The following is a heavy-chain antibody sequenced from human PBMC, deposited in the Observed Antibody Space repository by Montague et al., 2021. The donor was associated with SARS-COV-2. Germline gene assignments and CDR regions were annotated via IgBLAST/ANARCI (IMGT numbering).Heavy chain of an antibody. D-gene: IGHD1-1*01. CDR3: TRLALLVAGGIGCFDP. Sequence: SETLSLTCSVSGDSISTSTFYWGWTRQSPGKGLEWIGTISYNGRTFYNPSLRSRLTISVDPSENQFSLKLNSVTAADTAVYYCTRLALLVAGGIGCFDPWGQGTLVTVSS. CDR2: ISYNGRT. CDR1: GDSISTSTFY. J-gene: IGHJ5*02. V-gene: IGHV4-39*01.